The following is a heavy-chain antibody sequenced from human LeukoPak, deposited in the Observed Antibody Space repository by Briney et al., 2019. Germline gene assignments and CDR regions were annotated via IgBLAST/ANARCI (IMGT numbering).Heavy chain of an antibody. CDR2: IIPIFGTA. CDR1: GGTFSSYA. Sequence: GASVKVSCKASGGTFSSYAISWVRQAPGQGLEWMGGIIPIFGTANYAQKFQGRVTITADGSTSTAYMELSSLRSEDTAVYYCAGSDYYYYGMDVWGQGTTVTVSS. CDR3: AGSDYYYYGMDV. V-gene: IGHV1-69*13. J-gene: IGHJ6*02.